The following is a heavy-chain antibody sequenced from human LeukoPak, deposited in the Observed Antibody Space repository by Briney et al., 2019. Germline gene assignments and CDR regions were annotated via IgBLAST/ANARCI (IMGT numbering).Heavy chain of an antibody. CDR3: ARQLSNWFDH. V-gene: IGHV4-34*01. CDR1: GGSISSGYY. J-gene: IGHJ5*02. Sequence: PSETLSLTCTVSGGSISSGYYWSWIRQPPGQGLEWIGEINHSGSTNYNPSLKSRVTISVDTSKNQFSLKLSSVTAADTAVYYCARQLSNWFDHWGQGTLVTVSS. D-gene: IGHD5-18*01. CDR2: INHSGST.